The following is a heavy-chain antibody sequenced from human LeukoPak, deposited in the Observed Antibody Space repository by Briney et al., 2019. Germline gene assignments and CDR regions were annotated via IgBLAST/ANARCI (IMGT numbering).Heavy chain of an antibody. J-gene: IGHJ4*02. D-gene: IGHD1-7*01. CDR2: ISYDGSNK. CDR3: AKIRGNLRANYLDY. V-gene: IGHV3-30*18. CDR1: GSTFGTYG. Sequence: GGSLGLSCAASGSTFGTYGMHWVRQALGQGMKREAVISYDGSNKYYADSVKGRFTISRDNSKNTLYLQMISLRAEDTAVYYCAKIRGNLRANYLDYWGQGTLVTVSS.